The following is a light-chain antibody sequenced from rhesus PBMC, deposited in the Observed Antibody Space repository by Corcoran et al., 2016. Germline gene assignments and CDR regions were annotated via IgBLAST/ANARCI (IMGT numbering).Light chain of an antibody. V-gene: IGKV1-22*01. Sequence: DIQMTQSPSSLSASVGDKVTITCRASQGISSWLAWYQPKPGKAPKLLIFKASSLQSGVPSRFSGSGSGTVFTLTISSLQPEDFATYYCLQYSSSPFTFGPGTKLHIK. CDR3: LQYSSSPFT. CDR2: KAS. J-gene: IGKJ3*01. CDR1: QGISSW.